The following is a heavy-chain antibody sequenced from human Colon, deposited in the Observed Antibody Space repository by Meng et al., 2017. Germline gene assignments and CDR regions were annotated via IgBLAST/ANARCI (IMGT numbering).Heavy chain of an antibody. CDR3: ARGTGDIRVGFDY. J-gene: IGHJ4*02. D-gene: IGHD7-27*01. CDR1: GAYIIGLNW. Sequence: VQLQGPGPGLVKPSGNLPLPCTVSGAYIIGLNWWTWVRQTPGKGLEWIGEIHHSGRTNSMPSLKSRVTLSLDKSKNQFSLSMTSVTAADTAVYYCARGTGDIRVGFDYWGQGTLVTVSS. V-gene: IGHV4-4*02. CDR2: IHHSGRT.